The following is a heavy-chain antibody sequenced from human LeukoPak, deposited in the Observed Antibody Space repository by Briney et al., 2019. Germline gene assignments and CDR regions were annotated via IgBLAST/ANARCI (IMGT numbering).Heavy chain of an antibody. CDR1: GYTFTSYD. V-gene: IGHV1-8*01. CDR3: ARGGGSYRYYYYYYMDV. CDR2: MNSNSGNT. D-gene: IGHD1-26*01. J-gene: IGHJ6*03. Sequence: ASVKVSCKASGYTFTSYDINWVRQATGQGLEWMGWMNSNSGNTGYAQKFQGRVTMTRNTSISTAYMELSSLRSEDTAVYYCARGGGSYRYYYYYYMDVWGKGTAVTVSS.